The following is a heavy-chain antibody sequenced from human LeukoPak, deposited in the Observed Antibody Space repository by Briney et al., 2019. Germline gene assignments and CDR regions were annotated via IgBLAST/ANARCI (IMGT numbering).Heavy chain of an antibody. CDR3: ARTPTYCGGDCYYFDP. Sequence: SQTLSLTCAVSGGSISSSGYSWSWIRQPPGKGLEWIGYIHHTGSTYYNPSLKRRVTISVDRSKNQFSLKLSSVTAADTAMYFCARTPTYCGGDCYYFDPWGQGTLVTVSS. CDR2: IHHTGST. J-gene: IGHJ5*02. D-gene: IGHD2-21*02. CDR1: GGSISSSGYS. V-gene: IGHV4-30-2*01.